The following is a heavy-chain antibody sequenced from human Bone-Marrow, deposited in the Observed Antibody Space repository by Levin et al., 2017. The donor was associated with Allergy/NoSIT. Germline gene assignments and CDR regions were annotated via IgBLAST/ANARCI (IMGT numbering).Heavy chain of an antibody. CDR1: GFTFSTYG. Sequence: GESLKISCAASGFTFSTYGMHWVRQAPGKGLEWVAVISNDGRNKYYADSVTGRFTISRDNSKNTLYLQMSSLRAEDTALYYCAKMDSSKAHTGVDYWGQGTLVTVSS. CDR3: AKMDSSKAHTGVDY. V-gene: IGHV3-30*18. CDR2: ISNDGRNK. D-gene: IGHD6-13*01. J-gene: IGHJ4*02.